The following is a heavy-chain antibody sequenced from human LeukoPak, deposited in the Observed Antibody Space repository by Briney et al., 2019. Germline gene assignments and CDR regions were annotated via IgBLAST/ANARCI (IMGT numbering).Heavy chain of an antibody. CDR3: ARDRSARMMGSYTLFAFDI. J-gene: IGHJ3*02. V-gene: IGHV4-4*07. CDR2: IYTSGST. D-gene: IGHD1-26*01. CDR1: GGSISNYY. Sequence: SETLSLTCTVSGGSISNYYWSWIRQPAGKGLEWIGRIYTSGSTNYNPSLKSRVTMSVDTSKNQFSLKLSSVTAADTAVYYCARDRSARMMGSYTLFAFDIWGQGTMVTVSS.